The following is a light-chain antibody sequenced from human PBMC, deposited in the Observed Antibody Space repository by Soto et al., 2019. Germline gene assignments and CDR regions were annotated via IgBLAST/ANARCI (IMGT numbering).Light chain of an antibody. CDR2: GAS. CDR3: QQTSSAPWT. V-gene: IGKV1-39*01. Sequence: DIPVTQSPSSLSASVGDRVTITCRASQTISTYLHWFQQKPGKAPDLLIYGASTLQGGVPSRFSGSGSGTDFTLTISNLQPEDSATYFCQQTSSAPWTFGQGTKVEIK. CDR1: QTISTY. J-gene: IGKJ1*01.